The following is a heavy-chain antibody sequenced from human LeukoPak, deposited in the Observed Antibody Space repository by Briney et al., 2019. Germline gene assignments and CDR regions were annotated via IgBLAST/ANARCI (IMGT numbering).Heavy chain of an antibody. CDR3: ARAESERGDGYNWEGFDY. J-gene: IGHJ4*02. V-gene: IGHV1-69*05. CDR1: GGTFSSYA. CDR2: IIPIFGTA. D-gene: IGHD5-24*01. Sequence: ASVKVSCKASGGTFSSYAISWVRQAPGQGLEWMGRIIPIFGTANYAQKFQGRVTITTDESTSTAYMELSSLRSEDTAVYYCARAESERGDGYNWEGFDYWGQGTLVTVSS.